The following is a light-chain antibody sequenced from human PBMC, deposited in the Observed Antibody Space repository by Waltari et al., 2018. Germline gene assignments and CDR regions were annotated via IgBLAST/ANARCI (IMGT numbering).Light chain of an antibody. CDR1: SDDIGAYSY. CDR2: DLT. Sequence: SALTQPASVSGSPAQSIPISCTATSDDIGAYSYVTWYHQRPGKVPKLIIYDLTERPSGVSNRFSGSKSGSTASLTVSGLQAEDEGLFYCSAYTSRGTLKFGGGTRVTVL. CDR3: SAYTSRGTLK. V-gene: IGLV2-14*03. J-gene: IGLJ2*01.